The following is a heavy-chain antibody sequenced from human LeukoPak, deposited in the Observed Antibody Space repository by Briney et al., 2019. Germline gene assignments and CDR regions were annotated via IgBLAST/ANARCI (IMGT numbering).Heavy chain of an antibody. V-gene: IGHV4-39*01. CDR2: IHYSGST. CDR3: TRHHDYGDKIDY. CDR1: GGSVTSASHY. Sequence: SETLSLTCTVSGGSVTSASHYWAWIRQPPGKGLEWIGSIHYSGSTYYSPSLKSRLTISGDTSKSQFSLKLTFVTAADTAVYYCTRHHDYGDKIDYWGQGTLVTVSS. D-gene: IGHD4-23*01. J-gene: IGHJ4*02.